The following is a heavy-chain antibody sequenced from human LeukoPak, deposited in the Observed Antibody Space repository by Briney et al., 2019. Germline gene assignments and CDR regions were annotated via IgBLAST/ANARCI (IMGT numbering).Heavy chain of an antibody. CDR1: GFTFSSYA. V-gene: IGHV3-23*01. J-gene: IGHJ4*02. D-gene: IGHD3-22*01. Sequence: PGGSPRLSCAASGFTFSSYAMSWVRQAPGKGLEWVSAISGSGGSTYYADSVKGRFTISRDNSKNTLYLQMNSLRAEDTAVYYCAKVRSLRPYEGYYFDYWGQGALVTVSS. CDR3: AKVRSLRPYEGYYFDY. CDR2: ISGSGGST.